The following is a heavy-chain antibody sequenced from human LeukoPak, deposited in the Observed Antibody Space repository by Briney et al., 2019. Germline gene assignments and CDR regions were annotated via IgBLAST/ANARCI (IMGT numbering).Heavy chain of an antibody. CDR3: ARGPHIVVVMGGNWFDP. CDR2: ISDDGNNK. D-gene: IGHD2-21*01. V-gene: IGHV3-30*03. J-gene: IGHJ5*02. CDR1: VFTFSIYG. Sequence: GGSLRLSCAASVFTFSIYGMHWVRQAPGKGLEWVAVISDDGNNKYYVDSVKGRFTISRDNPKNTLYLQMDSLRAEDTAVYYCARGPHIVVVMGGNWFDPWGQGTLVTVSS.